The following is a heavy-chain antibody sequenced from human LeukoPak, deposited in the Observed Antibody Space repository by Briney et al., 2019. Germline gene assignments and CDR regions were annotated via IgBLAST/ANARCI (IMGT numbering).Heavy chain of an antibody. CDR1: GGSISSSSYY. Sequence: PSETLSLTCTVSGGSISSSSYYWGWIRQPPGKGLEWIGSIYYSGSTYYNPSLKSRVTISVDTSKNQFSLKLSSVTAADTAVYYCARRARPPRSMIVVVMGVQWFDPWGQGTLVTVSS. J-gene: IGHJ5*02. D-gene: IGHD3-22*01. CDR2: IYYSGST. CDR3: ARRARPPRSMIVVVMGVQWFDP. V-gene: IGHV4-39*01.